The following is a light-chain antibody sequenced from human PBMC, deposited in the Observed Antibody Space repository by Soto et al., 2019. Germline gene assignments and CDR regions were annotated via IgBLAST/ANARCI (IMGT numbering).Light chain of an antibody. CDR2: YAS. CDR3: QHHSNWLT. V-gene: IGKV3-11*01. CDR1: QSVSSY. Sequence: EIVLTQSPATLSLSPGERATLSCRASQSVSSYLVWYQQKPGQAPRLLIYYASYRATGIPARFSGSGSGTDFTLTISSLEPDDFAVYYCQHHSNWLTFGGGTKVEIK. J-gene: IGKJ4*01.